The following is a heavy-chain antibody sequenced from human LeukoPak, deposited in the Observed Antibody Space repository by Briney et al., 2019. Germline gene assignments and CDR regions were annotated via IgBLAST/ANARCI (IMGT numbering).Heavy chain of an antibody. CDR2: ISAYNGNT. CDR1: GYTFTSYG. Sequence: GASVKVSCKASGYTFTSYGISWVRQAPGQGLEWMGWISAYNGNTNYAQKLQGRVTMTTDTSTSTAYMELRSLRSDDTAVYYCARAYGRRLGYLAVAGSGGPDYWGQGTLVTVSS. CDR3: ARAYGRRLGYLAVAGSGGPDY. J-gene: IGHJ4*02. D-gene: IGHD6-19*01. V-gene: IGHV1-18*01.